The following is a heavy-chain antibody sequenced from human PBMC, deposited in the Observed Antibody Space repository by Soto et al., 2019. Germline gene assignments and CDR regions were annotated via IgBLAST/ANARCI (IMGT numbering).Heavy chain of an antibody. CDR2: IDHRGNV. V-gene: IGHV4-34*04. J-gene: IGHJ5*02. CDR3: ATVRSQFGVRRNNPAGAVDA. Sequence: PETLPLTCAVYSRTINMYYWTWFRQPPGKGLEWIGDIDHRGNVNNNPSLRSRTTISVDPSKNQFSLKVNSVTAADAAVYYCATVRSQFGVRRNNPAGAVDAWGPGTLVTGAS. D-gene: IGHD2-8*01. CDR1: SRTINMYY.